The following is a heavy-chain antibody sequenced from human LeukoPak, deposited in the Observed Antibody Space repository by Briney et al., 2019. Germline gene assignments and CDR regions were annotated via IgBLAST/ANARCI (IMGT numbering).Heavy chain of an antibody. Sequence: GRSLRLSCAASGFTFSNFGMHWVRQAPGKGLEWVAVISYDGKNEYYTDSVKGRFTISRDNAKNTLYLQMNGLRAEDTAVYYCAKQMAVDYFDYWGQGTLVTVSS. CDR2: ISYDGKNE. CDR1: GFTFSNFG. V-gene: IGHV3-30*18. CDR3: AKQMAVDYFDY. J-gene: IGHJ4*02. D-gene: IGHD5-24*01.